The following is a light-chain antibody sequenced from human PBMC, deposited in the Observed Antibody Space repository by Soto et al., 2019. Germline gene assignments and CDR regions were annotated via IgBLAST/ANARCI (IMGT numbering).Light chain of an antibody. J-gene: IGLJ1*01. Sequence: QSVLTQPASVSGSPGQSITISCTGTSSDVGGYNYVSWYQQHPGKAPKLMIYDVSNRPSGVSNRFSGSKSGNTASLTISGLQAVVEVDHYCSSYASSSTLVFGPGTKVTVL. CDR2: DVS. CDR3: SSYASSSTLV. V-gene: IGLV2-14*01. CDR1: SSDVGGYNY.